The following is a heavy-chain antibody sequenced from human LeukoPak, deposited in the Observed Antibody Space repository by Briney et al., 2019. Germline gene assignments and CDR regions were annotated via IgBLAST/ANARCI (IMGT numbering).Heavy chain of an antibody. CDR2: IIPIFGTA. J-gene: IGHJ4*02. D-gene: IGHD6-13*01. CDR3: ARGGVDSRRLYYFDY. V-gene: IGHV1-69*13. CDR1: GGTFSSYA. Sequence: SVKVSCKASGGTFSSYAISWVRQAPGQGLEWMGRIIPIFGTANYAQKFQGRVTITADESTSTAYMELSSLRSEDTAVYYCARGGVDSRRLYYFDYWGQGTLVTVSS.